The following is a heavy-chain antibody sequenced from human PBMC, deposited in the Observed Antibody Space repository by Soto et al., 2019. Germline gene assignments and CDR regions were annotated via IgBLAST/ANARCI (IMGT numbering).Heavy chain of an antibody. V-gene: IGHV3-33*01. CDR1: GFTFSSYG. CDR2: IWYDGSNK. Sequence: QVQLVESGGGVVQPGRSLRLSCAASGFTFSSYGMHWVRQAPGKGLEWVAVIWYDGSNKYYADSVKGRFTISRDNSKHQLYLQMNSLRAEDTAVYYCAGRIQLWLTAGMDDWGQGTTVTVSS. D-gene: IGHD5-18*01. J-gene: IGHJ6*02. CDR3: AGRIQLWLTAGMDD.